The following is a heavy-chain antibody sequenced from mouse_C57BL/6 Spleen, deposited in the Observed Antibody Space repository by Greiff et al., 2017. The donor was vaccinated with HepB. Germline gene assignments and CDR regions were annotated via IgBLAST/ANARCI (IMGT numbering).Heavy chain of an antibody. Sequence: QVQLKQPGAELVKPGASVKLSCKASGYTFTSYWMQWVKQRPGQGLEWIGEIDPSDSYTNYTQKFKGKATLTVDTSSSTAYMQLSSLTSEDSAVYYCARNPPSTMVTAYYFDYWGQGPTLTVSS. V-gene: IGHV1-50*01. J-gene: IGHJ2*01. CDR3: ARNPPSTMVTAYYFDY. CDR2: IDPSDSYT. D-gene: IGHD2-2*01. CDR1: GYTFTSYW.